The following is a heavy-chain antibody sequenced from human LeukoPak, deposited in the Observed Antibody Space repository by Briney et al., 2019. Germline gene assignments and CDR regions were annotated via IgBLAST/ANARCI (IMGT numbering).Heavy chain of an antibody. Sequence: GGSLRLSCSASGFTFSSYAMHWVRQAPGKGLEYVSAISSNGGTTYHADSVKGRFTISRDNSKNTLYLQMSSLRAEDTAVYYCVKGLQQLGPNWFDPWGQGTLVTVSS. CDR2: ISSNGGTT. CDR3: VKGLQQLGPNWFDP. V-gene: IGHV3-64D*09. D-gene: IGHD6-13*01. J-gene: IGHJ5*02. CDR1: GFTFSSYA.